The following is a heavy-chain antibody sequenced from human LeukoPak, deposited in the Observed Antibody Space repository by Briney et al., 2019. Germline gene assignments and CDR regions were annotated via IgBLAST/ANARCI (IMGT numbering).Heavy chain of an antibody. D-gene: IGHD5-18*01. Sequence: ASVKVSCKASGYTFTAYYMHWVRQAPGQGLEWMGRINSNTGGTDYAQKFQGRVTMTRDTSISTAYMELSRLRSDDTAVYYCARDRSGYSYGEPLGYWGQGTLVTVSS. CDR3: ARDRSGYSYGEPLGY. V-gene: IGHV1-2*06. CDR1: GYTFTAYY. CDR2: INSNTGGT. J-gene: IGHJ4*02.